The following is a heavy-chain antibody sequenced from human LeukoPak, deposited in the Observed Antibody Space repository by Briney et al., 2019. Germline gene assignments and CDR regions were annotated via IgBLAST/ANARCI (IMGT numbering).Heavy chain of an antibody. Sequence: PSETLSLTCAVYGGSFSGYYWSWIRQPPGKGLEWIGEINHSGSTNYNPSLKSRVTISVDTSKNQFSLKLSSVTAADTAVYYCARVTRSGGWEFSDYWGQGTLVTVSS. V-gene: IGHV4-34*01. D-gene: IGHD3-10*01. CDR3: ARVTRSGGWEFSDY. CDR1: GGSFSGYY. CDR2: INHSGST. J-gene: IGHJ4*02.